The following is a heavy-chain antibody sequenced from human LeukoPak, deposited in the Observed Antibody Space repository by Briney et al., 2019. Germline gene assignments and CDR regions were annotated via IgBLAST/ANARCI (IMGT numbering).Heavy chain of an antibody. CDR1: GGPFSPYY. V-gene: IGHV4-34*01. CDR3: ARGGFYCGGDCYVDY. D-gene: IGHD2-21*02. CDR2: INQSGST. J-gene: IGHJ4*02. Sequence: SETLSLTCAVYGGPFSPYYWSWIRQPPGKGLEWIGEINQSGSTNYNPSLKSRVTISVDTSKNQFSLRLSSVTAADTAVYYCARGGFYCGGDCYVDYWGQGTLVTVSS.